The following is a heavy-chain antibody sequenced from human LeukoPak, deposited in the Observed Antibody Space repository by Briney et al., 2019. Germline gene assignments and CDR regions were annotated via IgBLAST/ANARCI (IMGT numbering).Heavy chain of an antibody. D-gene: IGHD5-18*01. CDR2: ISSNGVST. CDR1: GFTFSSYA. J-gene: IGHJ3*02. V-gene: IGHV3-64*01. CDR3: ARVRSSYKAMALDAFDI. Sequence: GGSLRLSCAASGFTFSSYAMHWVRQAPGKGLEYVSAISSNGVSTYYANSVKGRFTISRDNSKNTLYLQMGSLRAEDMAVYYCARVRSSYKAMALDAFDIWGQGTMVTVSS.